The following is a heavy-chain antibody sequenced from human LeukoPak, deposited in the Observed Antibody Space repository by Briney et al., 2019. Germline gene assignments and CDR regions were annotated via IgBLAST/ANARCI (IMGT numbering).Heavy chain of an antibody. CDR2: ISSSSSYI. V-gene: IGHV3-21*01. Sequence: PGGSLRRSCAASGFTFSSYSMNWVRQAPGRGLEWVSSISSSSSYIYYADSVKGRFTISRDNAKNSLYLQMNSLRAEDTAVYYCARDDGEGYCSSTSCPIDYWGQGTLVTVSS. D-gene: IGHD2-2*01. CDR3: ARDDGEGYCSSTSCPIDY. CDR1: GFTFSSYS. J-gene: IGHJ4*02.